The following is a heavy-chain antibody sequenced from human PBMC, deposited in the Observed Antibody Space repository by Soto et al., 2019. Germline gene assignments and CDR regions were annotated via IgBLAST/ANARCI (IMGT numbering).Heavy chain of an antibody. J-gene: IGHJ6*02. CDR3: AAFWSGSVGYYYYGMDV. CDR2: IIPIFGTA. Sequence: SAEVLFKASGGAFISYTISWVRQAPGQGLEWMGGIIPIFGTANYAQKFQGRVTITADESTSTAYMELSSLRSEDTAVYYCAAFWSGSVGYYYYGMDVWGQGTTVTVSS. D-gene: IGHD3-3*01. CDR1: GGAFISYT. V-gene: IGHV1-69*13.